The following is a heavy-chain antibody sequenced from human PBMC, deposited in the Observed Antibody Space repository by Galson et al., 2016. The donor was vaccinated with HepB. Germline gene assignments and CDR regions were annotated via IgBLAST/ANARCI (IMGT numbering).Heavy chain of an antibody. V-gene: IGHV1-3*01. D-gene: IGHD1-26*01. CDR1: GYTFTTYA. J-gene: IGHJ5*02. CDR2: INAGNGNT. CDR3: ARDSGSPNCFDP. Sequence: SVKVSCKASGYTFTTYAMHWVRQAPGQRLEWMGWINAGNGNTKYSQKFQGRVTITRDTSESTAYMELSSLRSEDTAVYYCARDSGSPNCFDPWGQGTLVTVSS.